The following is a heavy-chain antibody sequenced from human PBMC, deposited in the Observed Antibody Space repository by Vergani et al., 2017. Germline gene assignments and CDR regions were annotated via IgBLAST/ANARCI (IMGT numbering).Heavy chain of an antibody. CDR2: ILYDGSNK. Sequence: QVQLVESGGGVVQPGRSLRLSCAASGFTFSSYGMHWVRQAPGKGLEWVAVILYDGSNKYYADSVKGRFTISRDNSKNTLYLQMNSLRAEDTAVYYCAKDQYYDSSAPDYWGQGTLVTVSS. J-gene: IGHJ4*02. D-gene: IGHD3-22*01. CDR3: AKDQYYDSSAPDY. V-gene: IGHV3-30*18. CDR1: GFTFSSYG.